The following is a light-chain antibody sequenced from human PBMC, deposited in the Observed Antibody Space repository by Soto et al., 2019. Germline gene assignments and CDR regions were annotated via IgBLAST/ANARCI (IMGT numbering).Light chain of an antibody. V-gene: IGKV1-5*01. CDR3: QQFAVSRT. CDR2: DAS. J-gene: IGKJ1*01. Sequence: QMTHSPSTLSASVGDIVTITCRASHNIERWMAWYQQKPGKAPSLLIFDASTLHSGVPSRFSGSGSGTEFTLTISSLQPDDFATYYCQQFAVSRTFGQGTKVDIK. CDR1: HNIERW.